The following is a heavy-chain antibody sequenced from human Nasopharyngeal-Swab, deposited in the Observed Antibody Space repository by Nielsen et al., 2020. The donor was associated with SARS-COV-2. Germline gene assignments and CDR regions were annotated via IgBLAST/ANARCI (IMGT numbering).Heavy chain of an antibody. CDR1: GYTFTNYS. V-gene: IGHV7-4-1*02. D-gene: IGHD6-19*01. Sequence: ASVKVSCKASGYTFTNYSMNWVRQAPGQGLEWMGWINTNTGNPTYAQGFSGRFVFSLDTSVNTAYLQITSLKAEDTAVYYCARGIAVAGEKRFDYWGQGTLVSVSS. CDR2: INTNTGNP. CDR3: ARGIAVAGEKRFDY. J-gene: IGHJ4*02.